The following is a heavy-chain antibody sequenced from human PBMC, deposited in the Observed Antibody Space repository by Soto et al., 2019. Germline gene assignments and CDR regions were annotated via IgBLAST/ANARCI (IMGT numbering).Heavy chain of an antibody. V-gene: IGHV3-30-3*01. D-gene: IGHD6-13*01. CDR2: ISYDGTTK. CDR3: ARDWRTAGTTGWFDP. Sequence: QEQVVESGGGVVQPGRSLRLSGAASGFTFSTHAMHWVRQAPGRGLEWVAIISYDGTTKDYADSVKGRFTISRDNSKNAVYLQMNSLRSEDTALYYCARDWRTAGTTGWFDPWGQGTLVTVSS. CDR1: GFTFSTHA. J-gene: IGHJ5*02.